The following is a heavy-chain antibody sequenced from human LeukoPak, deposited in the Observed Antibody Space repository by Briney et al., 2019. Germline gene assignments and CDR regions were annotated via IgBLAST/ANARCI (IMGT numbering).Heavy chain of an antibody. CDR2: INPSGGDT. D-gene: IGHD2-8*02. CDR3: ARTYCTDDCSIRYLDY. CDR1: GYILSSYY. Sequence: GASETVSCKASGYILSSYYMHWVRQAPGKGLEWLGMINPSGGDTKYAQKFQGRVNLTRDKSRSTVYTELGSLAPDDPACYYRARTYCTDDCSIRYLDYRIQGTLVTVSS. J-gene: IGHJ4*02. V-gene: IGHV1-46*01.